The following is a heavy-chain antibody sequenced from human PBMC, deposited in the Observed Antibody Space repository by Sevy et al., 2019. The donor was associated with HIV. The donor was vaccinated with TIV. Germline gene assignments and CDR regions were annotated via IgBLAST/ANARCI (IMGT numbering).Heavy chain of an antibody. D-gene: IGHD1-26*01. CDR2: IYYSGST. J-gene: IGHJ4*02. V-gene: IGHV4-59*01. CDR3: ARVGSDWELDY. CDR1: GGSIRSYY. Sequence: SETLSLTCTVSGGSIRSYYWSWIRQPPGKGLEWIGYIYYSGSTNYNPSLKSRVTISVDTSENQFSLKLGSVTAADTAVYYCARVGSDWELDYWGQGTLVTVSS.